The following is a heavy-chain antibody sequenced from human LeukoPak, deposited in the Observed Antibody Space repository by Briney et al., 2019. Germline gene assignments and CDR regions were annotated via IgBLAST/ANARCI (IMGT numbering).Heavy chain of an antibody. CDR2: ISGSGGNT. J-gene: IGHJ4*02. Sequence: GGSLRLSCAASGFTFTSYAMSWVRQAPGKGLEWVSAISGSGGNTYYADSVKGRFTISSDNSKNTLYPQMNSLRAEDTAVYYCAKRGAEVGATVAPGDYWGQGTLVTVSS. CDR1: GFTFTSYA. V-gene: IGHV3-23*01. D-gene: IGHD1-26*01. CDR3: AKRGAEVGATVAPGDY.